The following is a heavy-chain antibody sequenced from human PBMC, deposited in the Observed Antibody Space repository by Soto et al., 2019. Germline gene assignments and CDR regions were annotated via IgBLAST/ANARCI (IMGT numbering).Heavy chain of an antibody. CDR3: ASALWGATYAFDI. CDR2: ISSSSSYI. V-gene: IGHV3-21*01. J-gene: IGHJ3*02. D-gene: IGHD1-26*01. CDR1: GFTFSSYS. Sequence: EVQLVESGGGLVKPGGSLRLSCAASGFTFSSYSMNWVRQAPGKGLEWVSSISSSSSYIYYADSVKGRFTISRDNAKNSLYMQMNGLRAEDTAVYYCASALWGATYAFDIWCQGTMVTVSS.